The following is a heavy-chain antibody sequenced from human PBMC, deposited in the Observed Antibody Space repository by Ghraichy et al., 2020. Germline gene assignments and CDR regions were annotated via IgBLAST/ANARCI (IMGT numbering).Heavy chain of an antibody. D-gene: IGHD2-21*02. Sequence: GGSLRLSCAASGFTFSSYSMNWVRQAPGKGLEWVSYISSSSSTIYYADSVKGRFTISRDNAKNSLYLQMNSLRDEDTAVYYCARVAAYCGGDCSPLDYWGQGTLVTVTS. CDR3: ARVAAYCGGDCSPLDY. V-gene: IGHV3-48*02. CDR2: ISSSSSTI. J-gene: IGHJ4*02. CDR1: GFTFSSYS.